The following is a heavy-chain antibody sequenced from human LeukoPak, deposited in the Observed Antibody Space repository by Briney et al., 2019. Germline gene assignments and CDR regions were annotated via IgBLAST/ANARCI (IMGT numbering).Heavy chain of an antibody. V-gene: IGHV1-18*01. CDR2: ISAYNGNT. D-gene: IGHD3-3*01. J-gene: IGHJ6*03. CDR3: ARILNRDDFWSGYSYYYYMDV. CDR1: GYTFTSYG. Sequence: GASVKVSCKASGYTFTSYGISWVRQAPGQGLEWMGWISAYNGNTNYAQKLQGRVTMTTDTSTSTAYMELRSLRSDDTAVYYCARILNRDDFWSGYSYYYYMDVWGKGTTVTVSS.